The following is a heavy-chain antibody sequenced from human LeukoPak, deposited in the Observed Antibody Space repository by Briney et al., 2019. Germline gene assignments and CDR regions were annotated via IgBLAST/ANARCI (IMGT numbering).Heavy chain of an antibody. J-gene: IGHJ3*02. CDR1: GGSISSYY. Sequence: PSETLSLTXTVSGGSISSYYWSWIRQPPGKGLEWIGYIYYSGSTSYNPSLKSRVTISVDTPKTQFSLKLSSVTAADTAVYYCARAYSSPAQDAFDIWGQGTMVTVSS. D-gene: IGHD6-13*01. V-gene: IGHV4-59*01. CDR3: ARAYSSPAQDAFDI. CDR2: IYYSGST.